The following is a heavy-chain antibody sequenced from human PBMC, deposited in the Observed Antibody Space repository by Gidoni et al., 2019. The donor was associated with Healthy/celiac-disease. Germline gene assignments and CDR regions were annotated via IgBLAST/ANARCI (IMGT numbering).Heavy chain of an antibody. D-gene: IGHD3-10*01. CDR3: ARDLGETMVQGNWFDP. J-gene: IGHJ5*02. CDR2: IYYSGST. V-gene: IGHV4-30-4*01. CDR1: GGSIRSGDYY. Sequence: QVQLQESGPGLVKPSQTLSLTCTVPGGSIRSGDYYWSWIRQPPGKGLEWIGYIYYSGSTYYNPSLKSRVTISVDTSKNQFSLKLSSVTAADTAVYYCARDLGETMVQGNWFDPWGQGTLVTVSS.